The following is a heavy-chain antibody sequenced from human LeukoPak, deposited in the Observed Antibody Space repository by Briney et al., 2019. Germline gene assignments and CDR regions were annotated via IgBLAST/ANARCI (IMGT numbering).Heavy chain of an antibody. CDR1: GFTFSSYV. CDR3: ARDSPAVYCSSTSCYKYFFDY. V-gene: IGHV3-30-3*01. D-gene: IGHD2-2*02. CDR2: ISYDGSNK. J-gene: IGHJ4*02. Sequence: GGSLRLSCAASGFTFSSYVMHWVRQAPGKGLEWVAVISYDGSNKYYADSVKGRFTISSDNSKNTVYLQMNSLRPEDTAVYYCARDSPAVYCSSTSCYKYFFDYWGQGTLVTVSS.